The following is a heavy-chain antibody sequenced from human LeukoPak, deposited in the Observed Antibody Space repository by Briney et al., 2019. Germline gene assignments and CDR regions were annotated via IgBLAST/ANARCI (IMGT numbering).Heavy chain of an antibody. CDR1: GGSFSGYY. D-gene: IGHD3-9*01. J-gene: IGHJ3*02. CDR2: INHSGST. Sequence: SETLSLTCAVYGGSFSGYYWSWIRQPPGKGLEWIGEINHSGSTNYNPSLKSRVTISVDTSKNQFSLKLSSVTAADTAVYYCARGSGFYDILTGYGLAFDIWGQGTMVTVSS. V-gene: IGHV4-34*01. CDR3: ARGSGFYDILTGYGLAFDI.